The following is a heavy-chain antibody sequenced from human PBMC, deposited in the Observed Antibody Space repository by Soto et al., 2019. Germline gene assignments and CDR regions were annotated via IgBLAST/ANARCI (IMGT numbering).Heavy chain of an antibody. J-gene: IGHJ4*02. V-gene: IGHV4-59*08. CDR3: ARLPRIAVAVDFDY. CDR1: GGSISSYY. D-gene: IGHD6-19*01. CDR2: IYYSGST. Sequence: PSETLSLTCTVSGGSISSYYWSWIRQPPGKGLEWIGYIYYSGSTNYNPSLKSRVTIPVDTSKNQFSLKLSSVTAADTAVYYCARLPRIAVAVDFDYWGQGTLVTVSS.